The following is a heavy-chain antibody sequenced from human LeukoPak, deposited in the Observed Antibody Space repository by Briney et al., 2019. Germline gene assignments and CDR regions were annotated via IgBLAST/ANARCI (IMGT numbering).Heavy chain of an antibody. Sequence: GASVKVSCKASGFTFTSSAMQWVRQARGQCLEWIGWIVVGSGNTNYAQKFQERVTITRDMSTSTTYMELSSLRSEDTAVYYCGADLTMVRGVPRWFDPWGQGTLVTVSS. D-gene: IGHD3-10*01. CDR2: IVVGSGNT. V-gene: IGHV1-58*02. CDR1: GFTFTSSA. CDR3: GADLTMVRGVPRWFDP. J-gene: IGHJ5*02.